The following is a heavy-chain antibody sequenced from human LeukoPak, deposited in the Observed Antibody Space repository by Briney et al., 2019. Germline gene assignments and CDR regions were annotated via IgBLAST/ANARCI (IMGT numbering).Heavy chain of an antibody. D-gene: IGHD5-18*01. CDR1: GYTFTSYG. CDR3: ARAGRGTATPPGWYYFDY. J-gene: IGHJ4*02. CDR2: ISAYNGNT. Sequence: GASVKVSCKASGYTFTSYGISWVRQAPGQGLEWMGWISAYNGNTNYAQKLQGRVTMTTDTSTSTAYMELRSLRSDDTAVYYCARAGRGTATPPGWYYFDYWGQGTLVTVSS. V-gene: IGHV1-18*01.